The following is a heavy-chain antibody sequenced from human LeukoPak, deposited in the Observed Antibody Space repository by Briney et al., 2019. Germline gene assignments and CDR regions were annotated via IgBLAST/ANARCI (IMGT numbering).Heavy chain of an antibody. V-gene: IGHV1-69*04. D-gene: IGHD6-19*01. J-gene: IGHJ4*02. Sequence: SVKVSCKASGGTFSSYAISWVRQAPGQGLEWMGRIIPILGIANYAQKFQGRVTITADKSTSTAYMELSSLRSEDTAVYYCARDLAVAGTHYFDYWGQGTLVTVSS. CDR3: ARDLAVAGTHYFDY. CDR1: GGTFSSYA. CDR2: IIPILGIA.